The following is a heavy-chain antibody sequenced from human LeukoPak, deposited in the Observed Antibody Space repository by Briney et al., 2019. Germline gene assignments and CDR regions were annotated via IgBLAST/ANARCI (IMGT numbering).Heavy chain of an antibody. J-gene: IGHJ4*02. Sequence: ASVKVSCKASGGTFSSYTISWVRQAPGQGLEWMGWISAYNGNTNYAQKFQGRVTMTTDISTTTAYMELRSLRSDDTALYYCAREYSGYDWGHFDFWGQGTLVTVSS. V-gene: IGHV1-18*01. D-gene: IGHD5-12*01. CDR1: GGTFSSYT. CDR3: AREYSGYDWGHFDF. CDR2: ISAYNGNT.